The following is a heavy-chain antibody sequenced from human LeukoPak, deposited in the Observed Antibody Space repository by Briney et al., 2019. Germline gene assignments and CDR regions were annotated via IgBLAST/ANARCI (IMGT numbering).Heavy chain of an antibody. V-gene: IGHV1-2*02. Sequence: ASVKVSCKASGYTFTGHYMHWARQAPGQGLEWMGWINPNSGDRNSAQKFQGRVTMTRDTSISTVYMVLSRLGPDDTAVYYCAREGWDQRDTAAFDHWGQGTLVTVSS. D-gene: IGHD6-19*01. CDR1: GYTFTGHY. CDR2: INPNSGDR. CDR3: AREGWDQRDTAAFDH. J-gene: IGHJ4*02.